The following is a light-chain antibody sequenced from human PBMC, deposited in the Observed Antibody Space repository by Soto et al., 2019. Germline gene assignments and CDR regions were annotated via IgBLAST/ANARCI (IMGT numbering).Light chain of an antibody. J-gene: IGLJ2*01. CDR3: QSYDDSLSAVV. V-gene: IGLV1-40*01. CDR2: GDN. Sequence: QSVLTQPPSLSGAPGQRVTISCTGTSSSIGAYYDVHWYQHLPGTAPKLLIYGDNTRSSGVPGRFSGSKSGTSASLAITGLQAEDEADYYCQSYDDSLSAVVFGGGTKLTVL. CDR1: SSSIGAYYD.